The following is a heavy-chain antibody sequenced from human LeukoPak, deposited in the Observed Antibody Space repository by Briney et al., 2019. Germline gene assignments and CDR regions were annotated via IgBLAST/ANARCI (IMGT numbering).Heavy chain of an antibody. CDR1: GFTFSSYW. V-gene: IGHV3-7*01. CDR2: IKQDGSEK. D-gene: IGHD6-13*01. Sequence: GGSLRLSCAASGFTFSSYWMSWVRQAPGKGLEWVANIKQDGSEKYYVDSVKGRFTISRDNAKNSLYLQMNSLRAEDTAVYYCARDTVVAAAGTGCYYYGMDVWGQGTTVTVSS. CDR3: ARDTVVAAAGTGCYYYGMDV. J-gene: IGHJ6*02.